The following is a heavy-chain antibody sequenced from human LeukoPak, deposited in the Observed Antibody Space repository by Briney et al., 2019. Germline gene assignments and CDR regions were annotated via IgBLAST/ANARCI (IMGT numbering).Heavy chain of an antibody. Sequence: PSETLSLTCTVSGGSISSYYWSWIRQPPGKGLEWIGYIYYSGSTNYNPSLKSRVTIPVDTSKNQFSLKLSSVTAADTAVYYCARDSGRYYFDYWGQGTLVTVSS. CDR1: GGSISSYY. CDR2: IYYSGST. V-gene: IGHV4-59*01. J-gene: IGHJ4*02. D-gene: IGHD3-10*01. CDR3: ARDSGRYYFDY.